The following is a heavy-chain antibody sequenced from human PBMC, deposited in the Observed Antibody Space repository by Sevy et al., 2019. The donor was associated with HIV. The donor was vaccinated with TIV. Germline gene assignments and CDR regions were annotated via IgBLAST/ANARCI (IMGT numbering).Heavy chain of an antibody. D-gene: IGHD2-2*01. CDR3: ARYPIVVVPAAEYYFDY. J-gene: IGHJ4*02. CDR1: GNTFSNYW. V-gene: IGHV5-51*01. Sequence: GESLKISCKGSGNTFSNYWIGWVRQVPGKGLEWMGVIYPGDSVTRYSPSFQGQVTMSADKSTSTAYLQWSSLKTSDTAIYYCARYPIVVVPAAEYYFDYWGQGTLVTVSS. CDR2: IYPGDSVT.